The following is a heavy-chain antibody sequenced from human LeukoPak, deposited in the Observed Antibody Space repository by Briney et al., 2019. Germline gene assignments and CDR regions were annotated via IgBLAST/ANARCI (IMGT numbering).Heavy chain of an antibody. J-gene: IGHJ3*02. CDR1: GGPISSSSYY. D-gene: IGHD6-13*01. Sequence: PSETLSLTCTVSGGPISSSSYYWGWIRQPPGKGLEWIGSIYYSGSTYYNPSLKSRVTISVDTSKNQFSLKLSSVTAADTAVYYCARDHGYSSSPYDAFDIWGQGTMVTVSS. V-gene: IGHV4-39*07. CDR2: IYYSGST. CDR3: ARDHGYSSSPYDAFDI.